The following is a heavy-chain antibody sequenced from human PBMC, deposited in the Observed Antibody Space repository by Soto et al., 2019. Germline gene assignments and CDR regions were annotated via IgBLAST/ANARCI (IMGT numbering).Heavy chain of an antibody. CDR1: GFTFSSYA. CDR2: ISGTGTTT. Sequence: GGSLRLSCAASGFTFSSYAMTWVRQAPGKGLEWVSTISGTGTTTYYADSVKGRFTISRDNSKNTLYLQMNSLRTEDTAVYYCVKAVYLLDFDYWGQGTLVTVS. J-gene: IGHJ4*02. V-gene: IGHV3-23*01. D-gene: IGHD2-8*01. CDR3: VKAVYLLDFDY.